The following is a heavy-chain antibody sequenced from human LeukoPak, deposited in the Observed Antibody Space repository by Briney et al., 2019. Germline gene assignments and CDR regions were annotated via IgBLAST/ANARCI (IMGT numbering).Heavy chain of an antibody. CDR1: GYSFTSSW. V-gene: IGHV5-51*01. D-gene: IGHD3-10*01. CDR2: IYPGDSDT. J-gene: IGHJ6*03. Sequence: GESLKISCKGSGYSFTSSWIGWVRQMPGKGLEWMGIIYPGDSDTRYSPPFQGQVTISADKSISTAYLQWSSLKASDTAMYYCARCYGSGRYCRKKYYYYYMDVWGKGTTVTVSS. CDR3: ARCYGSGRYCRKKYYYYYMDV.